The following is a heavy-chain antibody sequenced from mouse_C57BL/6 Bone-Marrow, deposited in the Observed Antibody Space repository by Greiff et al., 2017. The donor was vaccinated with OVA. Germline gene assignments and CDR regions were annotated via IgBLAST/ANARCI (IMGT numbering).Heavy chain of an antibody. CDR1: GFTFSDYG. Sequence: EVKVEESGGGLVQPGGSLKLSCAASGFTFSDYGMAWVRQAPRKGPEWVAFISNLAYSIYYADTVTGRFTISRENAKNTLYLEMSSLRSEDTAMYYCARLETAQATAWFAYWGQGTLVTVSA. D-gene: IGHD3-2*02. J-gene: IGHJ3*01. V-gene: IGHV5-15*04. CDR3: ARLETAQATAWFAY. CDR2: ISNLAYSI.